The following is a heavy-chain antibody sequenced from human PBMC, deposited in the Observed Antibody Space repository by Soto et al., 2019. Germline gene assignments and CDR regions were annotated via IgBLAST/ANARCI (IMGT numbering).Heavy chain of an antibody. D-gene: IGHD5-12*01. CDR2: IRAYNGNT. V-gene: IGHV1-18*01. J-gene: IGHJ3*02. CDR3: ARDLEYSGYESHFDI. Sequence: ASVKVSCKASGYTFTSYVISWVRQAPGQGLEWMGWIRAYNGNTNYAPKLQGRVTMTTDTSKSTAYMQLRSLRSDDTAVYSCARDLEYSGYESHFDIWGQGTMVTVSS. CDR1: GYTFTSYV.